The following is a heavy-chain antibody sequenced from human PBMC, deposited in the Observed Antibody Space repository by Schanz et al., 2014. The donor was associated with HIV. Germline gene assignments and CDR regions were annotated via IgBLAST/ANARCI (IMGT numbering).Heavy chain of an antibody. V-gene: IGHV4-31*03. Sequence: QVRLQESGPGLVKPSQTLSLTCTVSGGSISSDGYYWSWVRQLPGKGLQWIAEVNHSGDTNYNPSLKSRVTISVDTSKNHFSLKLDSVTAADTAVYYCARAKWPPRSRHFDFWGQGNLVTVSS. CDR2: VNHSGDT. J-gene: IGHJ4*02. CDR3: ARAKWPPRSRHFDF. D-gene: IGHD6-13*01. CDR1: GGSISSDGYY.